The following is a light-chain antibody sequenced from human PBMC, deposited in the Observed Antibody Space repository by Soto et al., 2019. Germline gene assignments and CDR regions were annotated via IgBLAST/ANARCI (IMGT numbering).Light chain of an antibody. V-gene: IGLV2-14*03. CDR3: TSYTSSYTRLYV. Sequence: HSVLTQAASVSGFPGQSIAISCTGSSSDVGGYNYVSWYQQHPGKAPKLIIYDVTNRPSGVSNRFSGSKSGNTASLTISGLLAEDEADYYCTSYTSSYTRLYVFGSGTKVTVL. J-gene: IGLJ1*01. CDR1: SSDVGGYNY. CDR2: DVT.